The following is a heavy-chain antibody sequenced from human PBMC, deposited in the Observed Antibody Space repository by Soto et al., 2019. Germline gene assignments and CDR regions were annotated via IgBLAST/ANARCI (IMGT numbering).Heavy chain of an antibody. V-gene: IGHV4-34*01. CDR3: AVMTYYDILTGSKPFDY. J-gene: IGHJ4*02. CDR1: GGSFSGYY. D-gene: IGHD3-9*01. CDR2: INHSGST. Sequence: PSETLSLTCAVYGGSFSGYYWSWIRQPPGKGLEWIGEINHSGSTNYNPSLKSRVTISVDTSKNQFSLKLSSVTAADTAVYYCAVMTYYDILTGSKPFDYWGQGTLVTVSS.